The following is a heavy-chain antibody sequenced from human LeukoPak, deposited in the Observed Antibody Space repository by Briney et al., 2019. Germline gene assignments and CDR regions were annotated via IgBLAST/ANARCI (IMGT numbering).Heavy chain of an antibody. Sequence: GGSLRLSCAASGFTFSNYWIHWVRQAPGKGLVWVSRINSDGSSTRYADSVKGRFTISRDNAKNTLDLQMSSLRDEDTAVYYCARVDCSGGSCYFDYWGQGTLVTVSS. CDR2: INSDGSST. J-gene: IGHJ4*02. V-gene: IGHV3-74*01. CDR3: ARVDCSGGSCYFDY. D-gene: IGHD2-15*01. CDR1: GFTFSNYW.